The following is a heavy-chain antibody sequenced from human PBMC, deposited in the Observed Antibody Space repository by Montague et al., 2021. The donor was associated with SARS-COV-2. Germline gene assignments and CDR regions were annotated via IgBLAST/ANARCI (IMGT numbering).Heavy chain of an antibody. CDR1: GFTFSSYW. Sequence: SLRLSCAASGFTFSSYWMHWVRQAPGKGLVWVSRINSDGSSTSYAGSVKGRFTISRDNAKNTLYLQMNSLRAEDTAVYYCARDGVLRYFDWSPYYHNYMDVWGKGTTVTVSS. J-gene: IGHJ6*03. CDR2: INSDGSST. D-gene: IGHD3-9*01. V-gene: IGHV3-74*01. CDR3: ARDGVLRYFDWSPYYHNYMDV.